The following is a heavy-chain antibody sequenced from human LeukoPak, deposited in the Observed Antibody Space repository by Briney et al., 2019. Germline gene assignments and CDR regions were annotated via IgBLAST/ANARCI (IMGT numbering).Heavy chain of an antibody. V-gene: IGHV1-2*02. CDR1: GYTFTGYY. J-gene: IGHJ4*02. CDR2: INPNSGGT. D-gene: IGHD6-13*01. CDR3: ARTNSAGIAAAGINY. Sequence: GASVKVSCKASGYTFTGYYMHWVRQAPGQGLEWMGWINPNSGGTNYAQKFQGRVTMTRDTSISTAYMELSRLRSDDTAVYYCARTNSAGIAAAGINYWGQGTLVTVSS.